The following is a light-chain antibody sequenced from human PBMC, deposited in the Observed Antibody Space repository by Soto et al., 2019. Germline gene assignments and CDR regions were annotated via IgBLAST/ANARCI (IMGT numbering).Light chain of an antibody. J-gene: IGKJ1*01. V-gene: IGKV3-20*01. Sequence: EMVLTQSPGTLSLYTGERATLSCRASQSVISSYLAWYQQKSGQAPRLLIYGAAKRATGIPDRFSGSGSGTDFTLTISRLEPEDYAVYYCQQYGRPPRTFGQGTKVDNK. CDR2: GAA. CDR1: QSVISSY. CDR3: QQYGRPPRT.